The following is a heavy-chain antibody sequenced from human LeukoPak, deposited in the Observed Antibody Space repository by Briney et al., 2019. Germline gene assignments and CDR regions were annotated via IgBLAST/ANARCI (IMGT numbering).Heavy chain of an antibody. V-gene: IGHV4-4*07. CDR2: VDSSGNT. D-gene: IGHD1-26*01. CDR3: ARQFLVGSTFHAFDL. Sequence: PSETLSLTCSVSVVSMNGYYWSWLRQSAGNRLEWIGHVDSSGNTNYNPSLESRVTMSVDTSKKQFSLKLTSVTAADMAVYFCARQFLVGSTFHAFDLWGQGTRVTVSS. J-gene: IGHJ3*01. CDR1: VVSMNGYY.